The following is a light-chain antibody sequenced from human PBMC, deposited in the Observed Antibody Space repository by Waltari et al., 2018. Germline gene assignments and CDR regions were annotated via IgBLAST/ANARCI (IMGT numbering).Light chain of an antibody. Sequence: QSVLTQPPSVSGAPGQRVTISCTGSSSNIGAGHELHWYQQLPGTAPKLLIYGNSNRPSGVPDRFSGSKSGTSASLVITGLQAEDEADYYCQSYDSSLSAHVFGTGTKVTVL. CDR1: SSNIGAGHE. V-gene: IGLV1-40*01. CDR3: QSYDSSLSAHV. CDR2: GNS. J-gene: IGLJ1*01.